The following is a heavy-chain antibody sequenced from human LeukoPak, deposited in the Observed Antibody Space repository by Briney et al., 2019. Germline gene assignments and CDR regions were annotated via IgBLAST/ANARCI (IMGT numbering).Heavy chain of an antibody. CDR1: GFTFSSYS. D-gene: IGHD6-13*01. V-gene: IGHV3-48*01. J-gene: IGHJ3*02. CDR3: AREGRSSWYGPDAFDI. Sequence: GGSLRLSCAASGFTFSSYSMNWVRQAPGKGLEWVSYISSSSSTIYYADSVKGRFTISRDNAKNSLYLQMNSLRAEDTAVYYCAREGRSSWYGPDAFDIWGQGTMVTVSS. CDR2: ISSSSSTI.